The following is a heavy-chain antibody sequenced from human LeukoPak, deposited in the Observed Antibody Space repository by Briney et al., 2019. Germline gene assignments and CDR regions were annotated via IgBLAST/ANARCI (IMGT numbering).Heavy chain of an antibody. V-gene: IGHV1-18*04. J-gene: IGHJ3*02. CDR2: ISAYNSNT. D-gene: IGHD2-2*01. CDR3: ASGRVYCSSTSCYEGGDAFDI. CDR1: GYTFTSYG. Sequence: ASVKVSCKASGYTFTSYGISWVRQAPGQGLEWMGWISAYNSNTNYAQKLQGRVTMTTDTSTSTAYMELRSLRSDDTAVYYCASGRVYCSSTSCYEGGDAFDIWGQGTMVTVSS.